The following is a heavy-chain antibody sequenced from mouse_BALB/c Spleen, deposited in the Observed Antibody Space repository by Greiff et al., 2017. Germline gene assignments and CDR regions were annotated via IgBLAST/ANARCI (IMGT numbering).Heavy chain of an antibody. V-gene: IGHV5-6*02. J-gene: IGHJ4*01. CDR3: ARRDGTTGAMDY. Sequence: EVKVVESGGDLVKPGGSLKLSCAASGFTFSSYGMSWVRQTPDKRLEWVATISSGGSYTYYPDSVKGRFTISRDNAKNTLYLQMSSLKSEDTAMYYCARRDGTTGAMDYWGQGTSVTVSS. CDR1: GFTFSSYG. D-gene: IGHD2-1*01. CDR2: ISSGGSYT.